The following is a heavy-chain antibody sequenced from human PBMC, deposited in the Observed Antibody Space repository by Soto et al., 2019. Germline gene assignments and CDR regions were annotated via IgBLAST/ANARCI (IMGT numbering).Heavy chain of an antibody. D-gene: IGHD5-18*01. Sequence: SVQVSCKASGGTFSSYAISWVRQAPGQGLEWMGGIIPIFGAANYAQKFQGRVTITADESTSTAYMELSSLRSEDTAVYYCARDRVTRDYYYYGMDVWGQGTTVTVSS. CDR3: ARDRVTRDYYYYGMDV. J-gene: IGHJ6*02. CDR1: GGTFSSYA. V-gene: IGHV1-69*13. CDR2: IIPIFGAA.